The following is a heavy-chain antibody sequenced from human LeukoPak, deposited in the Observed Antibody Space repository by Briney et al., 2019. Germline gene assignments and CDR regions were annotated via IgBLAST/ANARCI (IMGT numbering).Heavy chain of an antibody. CDR2: IVGSGGGT. CDR3: AKEGDYDILTGYRRPLYSYYYMDV. V-gene: IGHV3-23*01. J-gene: IGHJ6*03. CDR1: GFTFRNYA. D-gene: IGHD3-9*01. Sequence: GGSLRLSCATSGFTFRNYAMSWVRLAPGKGLGWVSSIVGSGGGTYYADSVKGRFAISRDNSKNTLYPQMNSLRAEDTAVYYCAKEGDYDILTGYRRPLYSYYYMDVWGKGTTVTVSS.